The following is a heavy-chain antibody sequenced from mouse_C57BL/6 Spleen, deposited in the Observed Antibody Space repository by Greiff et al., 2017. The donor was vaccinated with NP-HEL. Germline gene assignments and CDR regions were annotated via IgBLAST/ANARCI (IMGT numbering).Heavy chain of an antibody. D-gene: IGHD1-1*01. V-gene: IGHV1-72*01. CDR1: GYTFTSYW. Sequence: QVQLQQSGAELVKPGASVKLSCKASGYTFTSYWMHWVKQRPGRGLEWIGRIDPNSGGTKYNEKFKSKATLTVDKPSSTAYMQLSSLTSEDSAVYDCARVHYGSSLYAMDYWGQGTSVTVSS. J-gene: IGHJ4*01. CDR2: IDPNSGGT. CDR3: ARVHYGSSLYAMDY.